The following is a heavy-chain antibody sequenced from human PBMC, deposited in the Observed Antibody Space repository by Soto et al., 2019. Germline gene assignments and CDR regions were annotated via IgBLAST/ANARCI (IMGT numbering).Heavy chain of an antibody. Sequence: ASETLSLTCTVSGGSISSYYWSWIRQPPGKGLEWIGYIYYSGSTNYNPSLKSRVTISVDTSKNQFSLKLSSVTAADTAVYYCARDLKYCSGGSCYYREAFDIWGQGTMVTVSS. CDR2: IYYSGST. D-gene: IGHD2-15*01. V-gene: IGHV4-59*01. CDR3: ARDLKYCSGGSCYYREAFDI. J-gene: IGHJ3*02. CDR1: GGSISSYY.